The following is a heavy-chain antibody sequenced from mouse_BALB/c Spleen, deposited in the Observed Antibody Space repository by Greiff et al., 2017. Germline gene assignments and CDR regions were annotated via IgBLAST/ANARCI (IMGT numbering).Heavy chain of an antibody. CDR2: INPSSGYT. V-gene: IGHV1-4*02. CDR1: GYTFTSYT. CDR3: ARSSPCSRSGDYAMDY. Sequence: VQLQQSAAELARPGASVKMSCKASGYTFTSYTMHWVKQRPGQGLEWIGYINPSSGYTEYNQKFKDKTTLTADKSSSTAYMQLSSLTSEDSAVYYCARSSPCSRSGDYAMDYWGQGTSVTVSS. J-gene: IGHJ4*01.